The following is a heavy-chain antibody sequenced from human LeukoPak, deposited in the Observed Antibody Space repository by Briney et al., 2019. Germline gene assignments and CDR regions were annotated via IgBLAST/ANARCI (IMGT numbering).Heavy chain of an antibody. CDR3: TRLVGCSSTSCYSPDNWFDP. D-gene: IGHD2-2*01. CDR2: IKPNSGST. J-gene: IGHJ5*02. Sequence: ASVKVSCKASGYTFNSYDIHWVRQATGQGPEWMGWIKPNSGSTDSAQKFRGRVTLTTDTSTSTAYLELSSLTSEDTAVYYCTRLVGCSSTSCYSPDNWFDPWGQGTLVTVSS. CDR1: GYTFNSYD. V-gene: IGHV1-8*01.